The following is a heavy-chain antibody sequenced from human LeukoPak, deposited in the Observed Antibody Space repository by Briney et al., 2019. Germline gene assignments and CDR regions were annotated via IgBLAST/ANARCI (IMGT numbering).Heavy chain of an antibody. Sequence: SETLSLTCAVYGGSFSGYYWSWIRQPPGKGLEWIGEINHSGSTNYSPSLKSRVTISVDTSKNQFSLKLSSVTAADTAVYYCARDDGYYGIDPWGQGTLVTVSS. CDR2: INHSGST. V-gene: IGHV4-34*01. CDR1: GGSFSGYY. D-gene: IGHD3-10*01. J-gene: IGHJ5*02. CDR3: ARDDGYYGIDP.